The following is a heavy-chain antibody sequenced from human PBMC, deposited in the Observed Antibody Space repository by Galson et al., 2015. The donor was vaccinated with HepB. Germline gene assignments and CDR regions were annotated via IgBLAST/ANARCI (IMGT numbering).Heavy chain of an antibody. Sequence: SLRLSCAASGFTFSSYWMSWVRQAPGKGLEWVANIKQDGSEKYYVDSVKGRFTISRDNAKNSLYLQMNSLRAEDTAVYYCARGGGTSWGQYYFDCWGQGTLVTVSS. CDR3: ARGGGTSWGQYYFDC. D-gene: IGHD2-2*01. J-gene: IGHJ4*02. CDR2: IKQDGSEK. CDR1: GFTFSSYW. V-gene: IGHV3-7*03.